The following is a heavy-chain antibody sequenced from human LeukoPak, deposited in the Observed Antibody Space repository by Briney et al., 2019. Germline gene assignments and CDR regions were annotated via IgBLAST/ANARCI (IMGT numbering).Heavy chain of an antibody. CDR3: ARDNSNLDY. CDR1: GFTFSDYY. Sequence: GGSLRLSCAASGFTFSDYYMSWIRQAPGKGLEWVSYISSSGSTIYYADSVKGRFTISRDNAKNSLYLQMNRLRADEDTDVYYCARDNSNLDYWGQGTLVTVSS. J-gene: IGHJ4*02. D-gene: IGHD4-11*01. CDR2: ISSSGSTI. V-gene: IGHV3-11*04.